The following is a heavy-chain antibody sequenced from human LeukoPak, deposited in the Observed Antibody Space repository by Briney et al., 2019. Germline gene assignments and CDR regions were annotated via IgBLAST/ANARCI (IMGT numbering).Heavy chain of an antibody. CDR1: GGAFSSYA. CDR3: ARDSTGTTWQLDY. CDR2: LIPMFRTP. J-gene: IGHJ4*02. D-gene: IGHD1-1*01. Sequence: SVKVSCKAAGGAFSSYAFTWVRQAPGQGLEWMGGLIPMFRTPNYAQKFLGRVTITTDESTSTAYMELTSLGADDTAVYYCARDSTGTTWQLDYWGQGTLVTVSS. V-gene: IGHV1-69*05.